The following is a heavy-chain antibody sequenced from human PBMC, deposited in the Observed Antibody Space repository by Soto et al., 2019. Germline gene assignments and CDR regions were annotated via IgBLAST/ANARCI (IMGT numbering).Heavy chain of an antibody. CDR2: IHYTGSP. J-gene: IGHJ5*02. Sequence: QVRLQESGPGLVKPSETLSLTCIVSGGSINSHYWSWFRQPPGKGLESIGYIHYTGSPYYNPSLNSRVTISVDRSKNQVSLKVSSVTAADTAVYYCARGSGGVTPEWFDPWGQGTLVTVSS. CDR3: ARGSGGVTPEWFDP. CDR1: GGSINSHY. V-gene: IGHV4-59*11. D-gene: IGHD3-16*01.